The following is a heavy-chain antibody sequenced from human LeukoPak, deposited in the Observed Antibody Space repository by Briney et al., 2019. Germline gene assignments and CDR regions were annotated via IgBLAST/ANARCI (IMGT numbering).Heavy chain of an antibody. CDR1: GGSISSYY. CDR2: IYYSGST. V-gene: IGHV4-59*08. D-gene: IGHD3-10*01. Sequence: SETLSLTCTVSGGSISSYYWSWIRQPPGKGLEWIGYIYYSGSTNYNPSLKSRVTISVDTSKNQFSLKLSSVTSADTAVYYCASNYYGSGSLDYWGQGNLVTVSS. CDR3: ASNYYGSGSLDY. J-gene: IGHJ4*02.